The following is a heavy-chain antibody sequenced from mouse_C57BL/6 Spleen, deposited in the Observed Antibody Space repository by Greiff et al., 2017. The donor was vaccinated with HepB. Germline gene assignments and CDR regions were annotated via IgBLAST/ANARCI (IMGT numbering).Heavy chain of an antibody. Sequence: VQLQQSGPELVKPGASVKISCKASGYSFTGYYMNWVKQSPEKSLEWIGEINPSTGGTTYNQKFKAKATLTVDKSSSTAYMQLKSLTSEDSAVYYCARLDYYAMDYGGQGTSVTVSS. CDR1: GYSFTGYY. J-gene: IGHJ4*01. V-gene: IGHV1-42*01. CDR2: INPSTGGT. CDR3: ARLDYYAMDY.